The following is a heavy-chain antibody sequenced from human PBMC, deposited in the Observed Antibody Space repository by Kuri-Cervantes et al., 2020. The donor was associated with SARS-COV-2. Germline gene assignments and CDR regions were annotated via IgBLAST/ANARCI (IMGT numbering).Heavy chain of an antibody. V-gene: IGHV4-34*01. D-gene: IGHD3-22*01. CDR1: GGSFSGYY. CDR3: ARFLGSFPYYYDSSGYYGEGAFDI. J-gene: IGHJ3*02. CDR2: INHSGST. Sequence: SQTLSLTCAVYGGSFSGYYWSWIRQPPGKGLEWIGEINHSGSTNYNPSLKSRVTIPVDTSKNQFSLKLSSVTAADTAVYYCARFLGSFPYYYDSSGYYGEGAFDIWGQGTMVTVSS.